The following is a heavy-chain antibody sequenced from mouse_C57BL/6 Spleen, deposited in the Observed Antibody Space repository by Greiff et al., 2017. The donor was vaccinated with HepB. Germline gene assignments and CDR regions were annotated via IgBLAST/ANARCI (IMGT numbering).Heavy chain of an antibody. CDR2: ISDGGSYT. J-gene: IGHJ2*01. CDR3: ARVIYYYGSKDY. CDR1: GFTFSSYA. Sequence: EVHLVESGGGLVKPGGSLKLSCAASGFTFSSYAMSWVRQTPEKRLEWVATISDGGSYTYYPDNVKGRFTISRDNAKNNLYLQMSHLKSEDTAMYYCARVIYYYGSKDYWGQGTTLTVSS. D-gene: IGHD1-1*01. V-gene: IGHV5-4*01.